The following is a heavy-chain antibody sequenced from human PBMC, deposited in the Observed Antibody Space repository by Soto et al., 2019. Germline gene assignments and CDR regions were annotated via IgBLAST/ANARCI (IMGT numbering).Heavy chain of an antibody. CDR3: ARAGMPAAGTRGLVWFDP. J-gene: IGHJ5*02. V-gene: IGHV1-8*01. Sequence: ASVKVSCKASGYTFTSYDINWVRQATGQGLEWMGWMNPNSGNTGYTQKFQGRLTMSWTTSISTAYMELSSLTSDDTAVYYCARAGMPAAGTRGLVWFDPWGQGTLVTVSS. CDR2: MNPNSGNT. CDR1: GYTFTSYD. D-gene: IGHD6-13*01.